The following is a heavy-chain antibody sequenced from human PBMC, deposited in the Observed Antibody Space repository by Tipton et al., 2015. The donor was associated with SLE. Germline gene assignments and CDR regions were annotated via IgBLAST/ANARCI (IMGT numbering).Heavy chain of an antibody. CDR2: ISTGNGNT. V-gene: IGHV1-3*04. Sequence: QLVQSGAEVKKPGASVKVSCKASGYTFTHYAMHWVRQAPGQSLEWMGWISTGNGNTQYLQKFQDRVTFTRDTSASTAYMELSGLRSEDTALYYCARDPDSSGFQGAYYYHYGMDVWGQGTTVTVSS. CDR1: GYTFTHYA. J-gene: IGHJ6*02. D-gene: IGHD3-22*01. CDR3: ARDPDSSGFQGAYYYHYGMDV.